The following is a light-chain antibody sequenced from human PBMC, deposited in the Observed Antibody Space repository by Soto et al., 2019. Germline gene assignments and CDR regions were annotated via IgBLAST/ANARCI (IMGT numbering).Light chain of an antibody. CDR3: RQDGRSLPIT. Sequence: ERATLSCRAIQSVRNNYLAWYQVRPGRAPRLLIYDASTKATAIPHRISGGGSGTDFTLTITGLVQAEHGVYYCRQDGRSLPITFGQVSILEIK. CDR1: QSVRNNY. V-gene: IGKV3-20*01. CDR2: DAS. J-gene: IGKJ5*01.